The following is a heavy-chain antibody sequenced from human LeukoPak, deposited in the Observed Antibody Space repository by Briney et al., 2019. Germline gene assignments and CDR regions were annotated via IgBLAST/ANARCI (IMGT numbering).Heavy chain of an antibody. CDR3: ARDSPLRW. V-gene: IGHV1-18*01. Sequence: ASVKVSCKASGYTLTSYHISWVRQAPGQGLEWVGWISTHNGNTNYAQKFQGRVTITADESTSTAYTELSSLRSEDTAVYYCARDSPLRWWGQGTLVTVSS. CDR2: ISTHNGNT. D-gene: IGHD3-16*02. J-gene: IGHJ4*02. CDR1: GYTLTSYH.